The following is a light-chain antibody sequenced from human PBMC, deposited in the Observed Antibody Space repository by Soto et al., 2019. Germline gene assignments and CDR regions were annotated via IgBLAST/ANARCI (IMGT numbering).Light chain of an antibody. Sequence: QSVLTQPPSASETPGQRVTISCSGSNSNIGSNTVNWYQQLPGTAPKLLIYSNDHRPSGVPDRFSGSKSGTSASLAISGLQPEDEADYYCAAWDDSLYAVVFGGGTKVTVL. CDR3: AAWDDSLYAVV. V-gene: IGLV1-44*01. CDR2: SND. CDR1: NSNIGSNT. J-gene: IGLJ2*01.